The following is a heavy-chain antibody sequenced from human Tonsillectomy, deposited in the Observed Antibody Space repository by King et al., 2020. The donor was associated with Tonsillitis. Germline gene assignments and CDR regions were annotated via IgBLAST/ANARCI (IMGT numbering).Heavy chain of an antibody. J-gene: IGHJ6*02. V-gene: IGHV3-30-3*01. CDR2: ISFDGSNK. D-gene: IGHD4/OR15-4a*01. CDR3: ARREGALDYYYYGMDV. Sequence: VQLVESGGGVVQPGRSLRLSCAASGFTFSSYSLHWVRQAPGKGLEWVAVISFDGSNKYYADSVEGRFTIARENSKNTLYLQMNSLRAEDTAVYFCARREGALDYYYYGMDVWGQGTTVTVSS. CDR1: GFTFSSYS.